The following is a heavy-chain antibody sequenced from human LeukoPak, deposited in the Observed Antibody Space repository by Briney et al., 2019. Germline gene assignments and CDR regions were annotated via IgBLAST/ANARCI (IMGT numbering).Heavy chain of an antibody. CDR2: IWYDGSKK. D-gene: IGHD3-22*01. Sequence: PGRSLRLSCAASGYSFSSYGMQWVRQAPGKGLEWVAVIWYDGSKKYYADSVKGRFTISRDNSKNTLYLQMNSLRAEDTAVYYCARVPDSSGYYHLFDYWGQGTLVTVSS. CDR1: GYSFSSYG. CDR3: ARVPDSSGYYHLFDY. V-gene: IGHV3-33*01. J-gene: IGHJ4*02.